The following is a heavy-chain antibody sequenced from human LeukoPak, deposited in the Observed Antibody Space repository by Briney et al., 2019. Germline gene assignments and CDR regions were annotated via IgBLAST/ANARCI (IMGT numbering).Heavy chain of an antibody. CDR2: ISSSSSYI. Sequence: GGSLRLSCAASGFTFSSYSMNWVRQAPGKGLEWVSSISSSSSYIYYADSVKGRFTISRDNAKNSLYLQMNSLRAEDTAVYYCARGPLEQQHFGGFDYWGQGTLASVSS. J-gene: IGHJ4*02. CDR1: GFTFSSYS. D-gene: IGHD6-13*01. V-gene: IGHV3-21*01. CDR3: ARGPLEQQHFGGFDY.